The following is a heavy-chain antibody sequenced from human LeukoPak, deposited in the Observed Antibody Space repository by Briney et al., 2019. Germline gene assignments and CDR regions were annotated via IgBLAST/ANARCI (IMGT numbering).Heavy chain of an antibody. D-gene: IGHD2-2*01. V-gene: IGHV5-51*01. Sequence: GESLKISCKGSGYSFTSYWIGWVRQMPGKGLEWMGIIYPGDSDTRYSPSFQGQVTISADKSISTAYLQWSSLKASDTAIYYCARKGYCSSTSCYADAFDIWGQGTLVTVSS. CDR2: IYPGDSDT. CDR3: ARKGYCSSTSCYADAFDI. J-gene: IGHJ4*02. CDR1: GYSFTSYW.